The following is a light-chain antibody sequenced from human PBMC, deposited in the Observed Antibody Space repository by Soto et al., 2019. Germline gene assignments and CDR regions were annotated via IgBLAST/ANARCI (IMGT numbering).Light chain of an antibody. V-gene: IGKV1-5*01. CDR1: QSISSW. Sequence: DIQMTQSPSTLSASVGDRVTITCRASQSISSWLAWYQQKPGKAPNLLIYDASTLESGVPSRFSGSGSGTEFTLTISSLQPDDFATYYCQQYSTHSTFGGGTKVEIK. CDR3: QQYSTHST. J-gene: IGKJ4*01. CDR2: DAS.